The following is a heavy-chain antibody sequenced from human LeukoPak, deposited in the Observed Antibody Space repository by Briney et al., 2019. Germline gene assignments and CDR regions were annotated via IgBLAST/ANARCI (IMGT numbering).Heavy chain of an antibody. CDR2: IKSDGSRT. D-gene: IGHD3-22*01. CDR1: GFSFSSYW. Sequence: GGSLRLSCAASGFSFSSYWMHWVRQAPGKGLVWVSRIKSDGSRTDYADSVKGRFTISRDNAKNTLFLQMNSLRVEDTAVYYCARGKYDYDSSAYYYQFDYWGQGTLVTVSS. CDR3: ARGKYDYDSSAYYYQFDY. V-gene: IGHV3-74*01. J-gene: IGHJ4*02.